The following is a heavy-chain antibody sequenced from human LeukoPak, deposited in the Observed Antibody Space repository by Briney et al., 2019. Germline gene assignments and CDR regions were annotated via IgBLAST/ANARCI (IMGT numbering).Heavy chain of an antibody. V-gene: IGHV4-31*03. D-gene: IGHD3-10*01. CDR2: TYYSGST. CDR1: GGSISSGGYY. CDR3: ATLPSPPYYYGSGSSNAFDI. Sequence: PSHTLSLTCTVSGGSISSGGYYWSWIRQHPGKGLEWIGYTYYSGSTYYNPSLKSRVTISVDTSKNQFSLKLSSMTAADTAVYYCATLPSPPYYYGSGSSNAFDIWGQGTMVTVSS. J-gene: IGHJ3*02.